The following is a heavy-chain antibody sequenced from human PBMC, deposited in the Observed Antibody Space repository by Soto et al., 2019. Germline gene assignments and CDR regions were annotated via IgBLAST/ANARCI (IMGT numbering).Heavy chain of an antibody. Sequence: ASVKVSCKVSGYTLTELSMHWVRQAPGKGLEWMGGFDPEDGETIYAQKFQGRVTMTEDTSTDTAYMELSSLRSEDTAVYYCATAPRVGATNPAPGYWGQGTLVTVSS. CDR3: ATAPRVGATNPAPGY. V-gene: IGHV1-24*01. CDR1: GYTLTELS. J-gene: IGHJ4*02. CDR2: FDPEDGET. D-gene: IGHD1-26*01.